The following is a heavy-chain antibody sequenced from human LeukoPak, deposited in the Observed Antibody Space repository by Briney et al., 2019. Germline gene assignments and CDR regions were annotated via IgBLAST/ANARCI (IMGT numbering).Heavy chain of an antibody. D-gene: IGHD3-22*01. Sequence: ASVKVSCKASGYTFTSYYMHWVRQAPGQGLEWMGIINPSGGSTSYAQKFQGRVTMTRDTSTSTVYMELSSLRSEDTAVYYCARAYYYDSSGYPLFGPWGQGTLVTVSS. V-gene: IGHV1-46*01. CDR2: INPSGGST. J-gene: IGHJ5*02. CDR3: ARAYYYDSSGYPLFGP. CDR1: GYTFTSYY.